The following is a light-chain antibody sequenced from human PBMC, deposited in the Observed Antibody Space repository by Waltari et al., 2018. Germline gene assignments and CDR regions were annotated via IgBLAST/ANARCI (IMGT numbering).Light chain of an antibody. V-gene: IGKV3-20*01. Sequence: EIVLTQSPGTLSLSPGERATLPCRASQSVSRALAWYQQKPGQAPRLLIYGASNRATGIPDRFSGSGSVTDFSLTISSLEPEDFAVYYCQHYLRLPATFGQGTKVEIK. CDR3: QHYLRLPAT. CDR2: GAS. CDR1: QSVSRA. J-gene: IGKJ1*01.